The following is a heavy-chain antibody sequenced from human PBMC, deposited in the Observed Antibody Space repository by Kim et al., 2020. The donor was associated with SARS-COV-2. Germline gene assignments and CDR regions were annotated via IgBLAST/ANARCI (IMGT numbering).Heavy chain of an antibody. J-gene: IGHJ5*02. CDR2: IRSKANSYAT. D-gene: IGHD6-13*01. V-gene: IGHV3-73*01. CDR1: GFTFSGSA. CDR3: LGTNWFDP. Sequence: GGSLRLSCAASGFTFSGSAMHWVRQASGKGLEWVGRIRSKANSYATAYAASVKGRFTISRDDSKNTAYLQMNSLKTEDTAVYYCLGTNWFDPWGQGTLVTVSS.